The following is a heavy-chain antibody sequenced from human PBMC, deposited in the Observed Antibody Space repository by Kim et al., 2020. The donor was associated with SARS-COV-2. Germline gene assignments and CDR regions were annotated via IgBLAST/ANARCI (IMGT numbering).Heavy chain of an antibody. V-gene: IGHV4-31*03. CDR1: GGSISSGGYY. D-gene: IGHD2-21*01. J-gene: IGHJ6*02. CDR3: ARWTLRAYYYGMDV. CDR2: IYYSGST. Sequence: SETLSLTCTVSGGSISSGGYYWSWIRQHPGKGLEWIGYIYYSGSTYYNPSLKSRVTISVDTSKNQFSLKLSSVTAADTAVYYCARWTLRAYYYGMDVWGQGTTVTVSS.